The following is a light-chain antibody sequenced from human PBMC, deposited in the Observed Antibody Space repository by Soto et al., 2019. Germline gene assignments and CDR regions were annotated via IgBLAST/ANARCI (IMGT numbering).Light chain of an antibody. CDR3: QQRSKGGST. CDR1: QSVSSY. Sequence: EIVLTQSPSTLSLSPGERATLSCRASQSVSSYLAWYQQKPGQAPRLLIYDASNRATGIPARFSGSGSGTDFTLTISSLEPEDFAVYYCQQRSKGGSTFGQGTRLEIK. J-gene: IGKJ5*01. CDR2: DAS. V-gene: IGKV3-11*01.